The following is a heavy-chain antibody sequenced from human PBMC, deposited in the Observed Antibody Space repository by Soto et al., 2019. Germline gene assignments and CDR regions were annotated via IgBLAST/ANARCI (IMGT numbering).Heavy chain of an antibody. CDR1: GYTFTTYV. J-gene: IGHJ6*02. D-gene: IGHD3-3*01. Sequence: GASVKVSCKDSGYTFTTYVMHWLCQAPGQRLEWMGWLNAGNDNTEYSQKLQGRVTITRDTSASTVYMELSSLSSEDTAVYYCARVGQNYYGLDVWGQGATVTVSS. V-gene: IGHV1-3*01. CDR2: LNAGNDNT. CDR3: ARVGQNYYGLDV.